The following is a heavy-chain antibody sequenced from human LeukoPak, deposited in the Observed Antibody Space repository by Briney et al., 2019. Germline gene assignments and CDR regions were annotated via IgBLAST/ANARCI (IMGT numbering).Heavy chain of an antibody. D-gene: IGHD3-22*01. V-gene: IGHV3-7*01. Sequence: GGSLRLSCAASGFTFSSYWMSWVRQAPGKGLEWVANIKQDGSEKYYMDSVKGRFTISRDNAKNSLYLQMNSLRAEDTAVYYCARSGSSGYLDYWGQGTLVTVSS. J-gene: IGHJ4*02. CDR3: ARSGSSGYLDY. CDR2: IKQDGSEK. CDR1: GFTFSSYW.